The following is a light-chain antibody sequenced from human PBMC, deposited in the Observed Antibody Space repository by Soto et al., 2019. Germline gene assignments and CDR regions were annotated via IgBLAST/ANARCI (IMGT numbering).Light chain of an antibody. V-gene: IGKV1-5*01. CDR2: GAS. J-gene: IGKJ5*01. CDR3: QHYLNYPIT. CDR1: QSISTW. Sequence: DIQMTQSPSTLSASVGDRVTITCRASQSISTWLAWYQQKPGTAPKVLISGASNLHGGVPSRFSGSGSRTDFTLTITHLQSEDFATYYCQHYLNYPITFGQGTRLEIK.